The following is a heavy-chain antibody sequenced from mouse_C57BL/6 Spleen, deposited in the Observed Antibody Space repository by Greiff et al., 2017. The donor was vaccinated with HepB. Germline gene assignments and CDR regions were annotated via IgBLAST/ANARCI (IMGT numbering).Heavy chain of an antibody. CDR1: GYTFTDYY. V-gene: IGHV1-26*01. CDR2: INPNNGGT. J-gene: IGHJ1*03. CDR3: ARRTGYFDV. Sequence: EVQLQQSGPELVKPGASVKISCKASGYTFTDYYMNWVKQSHGKSLEWIGDINPNNGGTSYNQKFKGKATLTVDKSSSTAYMELRSLTSEDSAVYYCARRTGYFDVWGTGTTVPVSS.